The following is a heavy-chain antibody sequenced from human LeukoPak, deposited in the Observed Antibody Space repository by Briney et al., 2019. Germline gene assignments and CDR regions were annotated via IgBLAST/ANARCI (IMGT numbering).Heavy chain of an antibody. D-gene: IGHD1-26*01. CDR2: IRYDGSNR. J-gene: IGHJ5*02. Sequence: GGSLRLSCAASGFTFATSGMHWVRQAPGKGLEWVAFIRYDGSNRHYADSVRGRFTISRDTSKNTLYLQMNSLRAEDTAMYYCARGTPGSQNWFDPWGQGTLVTVSS. V-gene: IGHV3-30*02. CDR1: GFTFATSG. CDR3: ARGTPGSQNWFDP.